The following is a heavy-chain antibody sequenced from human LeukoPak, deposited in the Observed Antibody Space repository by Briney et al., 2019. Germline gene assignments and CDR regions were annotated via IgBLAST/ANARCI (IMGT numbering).Heavy chain of an antibody. J-gene: IGHJ5*02. D-gene: IGHD3-3*01. CDR2: IKQDGSEK. CDR3: ARDRRRITIFGVVIIEAHPQNWFDP. V-gene: IGHV3-7*01. Sequence: GGSLRLSCAASGFTFSSYWMSWVRQAPGKGLEWVANIKQDGSEKYYVDSVKGRFTISRDNAKNSLYLQMNSLRAEDTAVYYCARDRRRITIFGVVIIEAHPQNWFDPRGQGTLVTVSS. CDR1: GFTFSSYW.